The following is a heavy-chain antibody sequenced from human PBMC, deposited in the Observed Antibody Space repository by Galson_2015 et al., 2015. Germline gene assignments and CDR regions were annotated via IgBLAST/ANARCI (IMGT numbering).Heavy chain of an antibody. CDR3: TRESKVSKTGRYFDI. J-gene: IGHJ4*02. Sequence: SLRLSCAASGFIFSNYWMHWVRQGSGKGLVWVSRINSDGSNTNYADSVKGSFTISRDNAKNTLYLQMNTLRAEDTAVYFCTRESKVSKTGRYFDIWGQGSLVTVSS. CDR1: GFIFSNYW. CDR2: INSDGSNT. D-gene: IGHD3-10*01. V-gene: IGHV3-74*01.